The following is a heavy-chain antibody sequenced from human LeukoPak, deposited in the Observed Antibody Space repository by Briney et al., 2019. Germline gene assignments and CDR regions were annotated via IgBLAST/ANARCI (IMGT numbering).Heavy chain of an antibody. CDR3: ARRGIAATPAPVDY. CDR1: GGSISSSNW. CDR2: IYHSGST. D-gene: IGHD6-13*01. Sequence: KPSETLSLTCAVSGGSISSSNWWSWVRQPPGKGLEWIGEIYHSGSTNYNPSLKSRVTISVDKSKNQFSLKLSSVTAADTAVYYCARRGIAATPAPVDYWGQGTLVTVSS. V-gene: IGHV4-4*02. J-gene: IGHJ4*02.